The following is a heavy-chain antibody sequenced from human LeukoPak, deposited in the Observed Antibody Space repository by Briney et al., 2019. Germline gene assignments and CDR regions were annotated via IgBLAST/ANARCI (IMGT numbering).Heavy chain of an antibody. CDR1: GFTFSTYG. J-gene: IGHJ4*02. CDR3: ARDAAYYDILTGYWMGDY. CDR2: IKQDGSEK. Sequence: GGSLRLSCAVSGFTFSTYGVYWVRQAPGKGLEWVANIKQDGSEKYYVDSVKGRFTISRDNAKNSLYLQMNSLRAEDTAVYYCARDAAYYDILTGYWMGDYWGQGTLVTVSS. D-gene: IGHD3-9*01. V-gene: IGHV3-7*01.